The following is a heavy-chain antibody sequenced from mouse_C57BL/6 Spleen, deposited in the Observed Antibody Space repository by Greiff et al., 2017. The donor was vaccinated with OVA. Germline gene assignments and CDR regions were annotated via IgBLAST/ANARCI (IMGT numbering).Heavy chain of an antibody. J-gene: IGHJ3*01. Sequence: VQLQQSGAELVKPGASVKLSCKASGYTFTEYTIHWVKQRSGQGLEWIGWFYPGSGSIKYNEKFKDKATLTADKSSSTVYMELSRLTSEDSAVYFCARHEDDYYGSRPAWFAYWGQGTLVTVSA. D-gene: IGHD1-1*01. CDR1: GYTFTEYT. CDR2: FYPGSGSI. V-gene: IGHV1-62-2*01. CDR3: ARHEDDYYGSRPAWFAY.